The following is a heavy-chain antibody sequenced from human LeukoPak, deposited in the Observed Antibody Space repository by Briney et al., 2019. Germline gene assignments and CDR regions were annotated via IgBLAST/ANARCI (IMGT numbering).Heavy chain of an antibody. Sequence: SETLSLTCTVSGGSISSSRYYWGWIRQPPGQGLEWIGSIYYSGSTYYNPSLKSRVTISVDTSKNQFSLKLSSVTAADTAVYYCARSEAAAGRSVPKYNWFDPWGQGTLVTVSS. CDR3: ARSEAAAGRSVPKYNWFDP. V-gene: IGHV4-39*01. CDR2: IYYSGST. D-gene: IGHD6-13*01. CDR1: GGSISSSRYY. J-gene: IGHJ5*02.